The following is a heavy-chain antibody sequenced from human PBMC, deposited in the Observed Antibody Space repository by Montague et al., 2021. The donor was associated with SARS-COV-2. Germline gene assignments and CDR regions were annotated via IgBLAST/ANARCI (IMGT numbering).Heavy chain of an antibody. CDR1: VGSIGSNNCY. CDR2: IYYSGST. V-gene: IGHV4-39*07. D-gene: IGHD3-22*01. J-gene: IGHJ4*02. CDR3: ARDGFYYDRSGPSNFDY. Sequence: SETLSLTCTVSVGSIGSNNCYWGWIRQPPGKALEWIGSIYYSGSTYYNLSLKSRVTMSVDTSENQFSLKLSSVTAADTAVYYCARDGFYYDRSGPSNFDYWGQGTLVTVSS.